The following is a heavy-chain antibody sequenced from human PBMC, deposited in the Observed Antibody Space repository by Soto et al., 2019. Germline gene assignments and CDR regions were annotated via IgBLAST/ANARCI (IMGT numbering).Heavy chain of an antibody. CDR1: GFTFSTYA. CDR3: PRAPSTLARGAFDV. CDR2: ISGSAGST. J-gene: IGHJ3*01. V-gene: IGHV3-23*01. Sequence: GGSLRLSCAASGFTFSTYAMSWVRQAPGKGLEWVSAISGSAGSTYYADSVKGRFTISRDNAKNTLHLQMNSRRAEDTAVYYWPRAPSTLARGAFDVWGQGTMVTVSS. D-gene: IGHD3-10*01.